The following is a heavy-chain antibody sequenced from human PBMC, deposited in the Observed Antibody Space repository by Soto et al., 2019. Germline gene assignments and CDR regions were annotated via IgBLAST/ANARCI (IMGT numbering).Heavy chain of an antibody. CDR3: ASSYGSGYRAFDY. V-gene: IGHV1-69*02. Sequence: QVQLVQSGAEVKRPGSSVKVSCKASGDTFTFYSINWVRQAPGLGLEWMGRINPILIMSNYAQRFQGRVTMTADKSTSTAYMELSSLRSEDTAIYYCASSYGSGYRAFDYWGTGALVTVAS. CDR2: INPILIMS. D-gene: IGHD3-10*01. CDR1: GDTFTFYS. J-gene: IGHJ4*02.